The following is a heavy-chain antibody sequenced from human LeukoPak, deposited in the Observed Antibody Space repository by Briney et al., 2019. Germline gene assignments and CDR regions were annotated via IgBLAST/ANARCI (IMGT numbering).Heavy chain of an antibody. D-gene: IGHD5-12*01. J-gene: IGHJ5*02. CDR2: IYYSGST. CDR1: GGSISSSSYY. Sequence: PSETLSLTCTVSGGSISSSSYYWGWIRQPPGKGLEWIGSIYYSGSTYYNPSLKSRVTISVDTSKNQFSLKLSSVTAADTAVYYCARGLVATYRYNWFDPWGQGTLVTVSS. CDR3: ARGLVATYRYNWFDP. V-gene: IGHV4-39*01.